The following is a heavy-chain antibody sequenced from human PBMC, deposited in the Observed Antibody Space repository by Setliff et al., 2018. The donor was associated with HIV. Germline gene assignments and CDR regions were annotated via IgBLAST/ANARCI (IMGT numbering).Heavy chain of an antibody. J-gene: IGHJ5*02. CDR1: GVSISSSSYF. D-gene: IGHD3-10*01. Sequence: PSETLSLTCAVSGVSISSSSYFWGWIRRPPGTGLDWIGSIYFSGSTYYNPSLESRVTISMDTSKNQFSLKLTSVTAADTAVYYCARRFGEVYDWIDPWGQGTLVTVSS. CDR2: IYFSGST. V-gene: IGHV4-39*01. CDR3: ARRFGEVYDWIDP.